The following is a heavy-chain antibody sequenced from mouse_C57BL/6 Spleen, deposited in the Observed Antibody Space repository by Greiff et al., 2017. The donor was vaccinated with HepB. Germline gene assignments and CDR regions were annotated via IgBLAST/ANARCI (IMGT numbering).Heavy chain of an antibody. CDR2: ISSGSSTI. CDR1: GFTFSDYG. D-gene: IGHD1-1*01. J-gene: IGHJ4*01. V-gene: IGHV5-17*01. Sequence: EVKLMESGGGLVKPGGSLKLSCAASGFTFSDYGMHWVRQAPEKGLEWVAYISSGSSTIYYADTVKGRFTISGDNAKNPLFLQMTSLRSEDTAMYYCARGNHYGSSPYYAMDYWGQGTSVTVSS. CDR3: ARGNHYGSSPYYAMDY.